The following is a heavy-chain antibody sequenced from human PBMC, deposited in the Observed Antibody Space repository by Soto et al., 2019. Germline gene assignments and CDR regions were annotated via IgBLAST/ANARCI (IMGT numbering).Heavy chain of an antibody. J-gene: IGHJ5*02. CDR3: ARDQGSGSNWFDP. Sequence: HSDTMSISCTVSGGSISSYYWSWIRQPAGKGLEWIGRIYTSGSTNYNPSLKSRVTMSVDTSKNQFSLKLSSVTAADTAVYHCARDQGSGSNWFDPWGQGTLVTVSS. D-gene: IGHD6-19*01. V-gene: IGHV4-4*07. CDR1: GGSISSYY. CDR2: IYTSGST.